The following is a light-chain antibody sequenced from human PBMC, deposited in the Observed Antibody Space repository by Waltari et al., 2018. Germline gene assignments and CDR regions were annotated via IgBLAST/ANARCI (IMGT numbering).Light chain of an antibody. Sequence: QSVLTQPPSVSAAPGHKVSISCSGTPSTVGNNGVFWYRQLPGSAPKHRIYETNGRPTGTPDRFSGSKSATTAILDIAGLQPGDEADYYCGTWDSSLALWLFGGGTKLTV. J-gene: IGLJ3*02. CDR2: ETN. CDR1: PSTVGNNG. CDR3: GTWDSSLALWL. V-gene: IGLV1-51*02.